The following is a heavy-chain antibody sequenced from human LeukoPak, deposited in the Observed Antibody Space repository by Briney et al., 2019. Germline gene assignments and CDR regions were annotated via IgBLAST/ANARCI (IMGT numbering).Heavy chain of an antibody. Sequence: SETLSLTCSLSGGSINSRSYSWGWIRQPPGMGLEWIGNIDYSGTTYYNPSLRSRLTMSVDASNNQFSLRLTSVTAADTAVYYCARDDLRSDWFDPWGQGTLVIVSS. J-gene: IGHJ5*02. V-gene: IGHV4-39*07. CDR2: IDYSGTT. CDR3: ARDDLRSDWFDP. CDR1: GGSINSRSYS.